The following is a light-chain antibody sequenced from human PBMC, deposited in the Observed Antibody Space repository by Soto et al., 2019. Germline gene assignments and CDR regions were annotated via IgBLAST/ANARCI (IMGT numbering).Light chain of an antibody. J-gene: IGLJ1*01. CDR2: EVS. Sequence: QSVLTQPASVSGSPGQSITISCTGTSSDVGGYNYVSWYQQHPGKAPKLMIYEVSNRPSGVSNRFSGSKSGNTASLTISGLQAEDEADYYCSSYSISTAYLFGTGTKV. CDR1: SSDVGGYNY. V-gene: IGLV2-14*01. CDR3: SSYSISTAYL.